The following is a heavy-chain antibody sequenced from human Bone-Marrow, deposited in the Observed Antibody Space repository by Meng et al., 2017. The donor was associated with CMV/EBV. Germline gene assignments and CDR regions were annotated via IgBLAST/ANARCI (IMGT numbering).Heavy chain of an antibody. J-gene: IGHJ4*02. CDR1: GGSISSYY. D-gene: IGHD3-10*01. V-gene: IGHV4-59*01. CDR2: IYYSGST. Sequence: GSLRLSCTVSGGSISSYYWSWIRQPPGKGLEWIGYIYYSGSTNYNPSLKSRVTISVDTSKNQFSLKLSSVTAADTAVYYCARGKSGFGYGAEIDYWGQGTLVTVSS. CDR3: ARGKSGFGYGAEIDY.